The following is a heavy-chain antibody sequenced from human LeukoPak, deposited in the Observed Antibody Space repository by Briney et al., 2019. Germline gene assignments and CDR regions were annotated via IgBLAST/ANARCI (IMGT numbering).Heavy chain of an antibody. CDR2: IYYSGST. CDR3: ARGAVSSGYYSIFYFDY. D-gene: IGHD3-22*01. J-gene: IGHJ4*02. CDR1: GGSISSYY. V-gene: IGHV4-59*01. Sequence: KPSETLSLTCTVSGGSISSYYWNWIRQPPGKGLEWIGYIYYSGSTNYNPSLKSRVTISVDTSKNQFSLKPSSVTAADTAVYYCARGAVSSGYYSIFYFDYWGQGTLVTVSS.